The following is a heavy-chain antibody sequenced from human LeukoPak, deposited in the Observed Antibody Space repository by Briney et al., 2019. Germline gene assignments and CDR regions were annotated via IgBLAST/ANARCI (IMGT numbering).Heavy chain of an antibody. CDR1: GYTFTSYD. D-gene: IGHD5-18*01. CDR2: MNPNSGNT. Sequence: ASVKVSCKASGYTFTSYDINWVRQATGQGLEWMGWMNPNSGNTGYAQKFQGRVTMTRNTSISTAYMELSSLRSEDTAVYYCARVGQDSSTYYFDYWGQGTLVTVSS. V-gene: IGHV1-8*01. CDR3: ARVGQDSSTYYFDY. J-gene: IGHJ4*02.